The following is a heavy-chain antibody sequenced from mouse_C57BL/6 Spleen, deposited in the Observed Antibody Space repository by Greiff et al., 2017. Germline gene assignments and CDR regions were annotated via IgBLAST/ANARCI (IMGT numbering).Heavy chain of an antibody. CDR3: ARRLPYYAMDY. J-gene: IGHJ4*01. V-gene: IGHV1-80*01. Sequence: VHLVESGAELVKPGASVKISCKASGYAFSSYWMNWVKQRPGKGLEWIGQIYPGDGDTNYNGKFKGKATLTADKSSSTAYMQLSSLTSEDSAVYFCARRLPYYAMDYWGQGTSVTVSS. CDR1: GYAFSSYW. CDR2: IYPGDGDT. D-gene: IGHD2-2*01.